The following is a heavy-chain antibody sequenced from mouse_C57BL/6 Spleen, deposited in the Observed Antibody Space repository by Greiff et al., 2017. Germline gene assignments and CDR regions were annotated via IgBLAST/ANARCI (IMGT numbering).Heavy chain of an antibody. V-gene: IGHV5-9*01. J-gene: IGHJ1*03. CDR2: ISGGGGNT. D-gene: IGHD1-1*02. Sequence: EVHLVESGGGLVKPGGSLKLSCAASGFTFSSYTMSWVRQTPEKRLEWVATISGGGGNTYYPDSVKGRFTISRDNAKNTLYLQMSSLRSVDTALYYCARQYGYWYFDVWGTGTTVTVSS. CDR1: GFTFSSYT. CDR3: ARQYGYWYFDV.